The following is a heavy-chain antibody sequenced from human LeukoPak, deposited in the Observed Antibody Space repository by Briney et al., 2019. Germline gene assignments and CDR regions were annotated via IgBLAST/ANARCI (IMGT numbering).Heavy chain of an antibody. V-gene: IGHV4-4*02. CDR3: ARESGSGYVLIWDY. CDR2: IYTSGST. CDR1: GGSISSSNW. D-gene: IGHD5-12*01. J-gene: IGHJ4*02. Sequence: SETLSLTCAVSGGSISSSNWWSWVRQPPGKGLEWIGRIYTSGSTNYNPSLKSRVTISVDTSKNQFSLKLSSVTAADTAVYYCARESGSGYVLIWDYWGQGTLVTVSS.